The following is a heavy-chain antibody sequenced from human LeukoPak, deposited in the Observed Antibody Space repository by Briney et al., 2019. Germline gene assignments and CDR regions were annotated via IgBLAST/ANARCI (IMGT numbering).Heavy chain of an antibody. J-gene: IGHJ4*02. CDR3: AIDEPNYAPYDFDY. V-gene: IGHV3-15*01. Sequence: GGSLRLSCAASRFTFINAWMNWVRQAPGKGLEWVGRIKSKADGESTDYAAPVKGRFTISRDDSNNMVYLQMSSLKVEDTAVYYCAIDEPNYAPYDFDYWGQGTLVTVSS. CDR1: RFTFINAW. CDR2: IKSKADGEST. D-gene: IGHD4/OR15-4a*01.